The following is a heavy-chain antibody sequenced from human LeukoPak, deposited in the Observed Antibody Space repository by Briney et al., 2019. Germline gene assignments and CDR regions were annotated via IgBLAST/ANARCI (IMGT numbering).Heavy chain of an antibody. CDR1: GYTFTSYG. V-gene: IGHV1-18*01. D-gene: IGHD6-6*01. CDR3: AGEAALEYSSSSNDY. Sequence: ASVKVSCKASGYTFTSYGISWVRQAPGQGLEWMGWISAYNGNTNYAQKLQGRVTMTTDTSTSTAYMELRSLRSDDTAVYYCAGEAALEYSSSSNDYWGQGTLVTVSS. J-gene: IGHJ4*02. CDR2: ISAYNGNT.